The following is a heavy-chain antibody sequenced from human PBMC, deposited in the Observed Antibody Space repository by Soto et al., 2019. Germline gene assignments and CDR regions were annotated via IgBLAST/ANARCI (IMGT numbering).Heavy chain of an antibody. Sequence: PGGSLRLSCAASGFTFGSYWMSWVRQAPEKGLEWLATIKMDASQKKYVDSVRGRFTVSRDNAKNSLYLQMDSLRAEDTAVYYCASGSIYGAGASVIRYLDFWGHGTLVTVSS. CDR3: ASGSIYGAGASVIRYLDF. D-gene: IGHD3-10*01. V-gene: IGHV3-7*01. CDR2: IKMDASQK. CDR1: GFTFGSYW. J-gene: IGHJ4*01.